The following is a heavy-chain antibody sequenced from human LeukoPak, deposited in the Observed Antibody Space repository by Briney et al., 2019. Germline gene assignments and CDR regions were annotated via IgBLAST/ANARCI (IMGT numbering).Heavy chain of an antibody. J-gene: IGHJ4*02. CDR2: IYYSGST. V-gene: IGHV4-30-4*08. Sequence: SETLSLTCTVSGGSINSGDYYWSWFRQPPGKGLEWIGYIYYSGSTYYNPSLKSRVTISVDTSKNQFSLKLSSVTAADTAVYSCGGPPPTARFINFRSWGRGPLVTVP. D-gene: IGHD5-18*01. CDR1: GGSINSGDYY. CDR3: GGPPPTARFINFRS.